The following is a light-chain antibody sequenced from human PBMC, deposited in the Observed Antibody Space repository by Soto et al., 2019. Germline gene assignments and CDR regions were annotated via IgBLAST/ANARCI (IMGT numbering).Light chain of an antibody. CDR3: QHYNSYSEA. Sequence: DIQMTQSPSTLSGSVGDRVTITCRASQTISSWLAWYQQKPGKAPKLLIYKASTLKSGVPSRFSGSGSGTEFTLTISSLQPDDFATYYCQHYNSYSEALGQGTKVEI. CDR2: KAS. J-gene: IGKJ1*01. V-gene: IGKV1-5*03. CDR1: QTISSW.